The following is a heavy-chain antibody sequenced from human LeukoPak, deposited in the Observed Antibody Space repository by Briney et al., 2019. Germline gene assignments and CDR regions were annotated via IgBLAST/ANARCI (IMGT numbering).Heavy chain of an antibody. CDR1: GFTVSSNY. Sequence: GGSLRLSCAASGFTVSSNYMSWVRQAPGKGLEWVSAISGSGGSTYYADSVKGRFTISRDNSKNTLYLQMNSLRAEDTAVYYCATLHRDSRPYWGQGTLVTVSS. D-gene: IGHD3-22*01. CDR3: ATLHRDSRPY. V-gene: IGHV3-23*01. J-gene: IGHJ4*02. CDR2: ISGSGGST.